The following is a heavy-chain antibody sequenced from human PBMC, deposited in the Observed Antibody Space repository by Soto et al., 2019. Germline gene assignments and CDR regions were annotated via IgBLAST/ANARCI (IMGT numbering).Heavy chain of an antibody. V-gene: IGHV1-18*01. CDR3: ARDPRYYDSSGHPPLDS. J-gene: IGHJ4*02. CDR1: GYTFTSYG. Sequence: GASVKVSCKASGYTFTSYGISWVRQAPGQGLEWMGWISAYNGNTNYAQKLQGRVTMTTDTSTSTAYMELRSLRSDDTAVYYCARDPRYYDSSGHPPLDSWGQGTLVTVSS. CDR2: ISAYNGNT. D-gene: IGHD3-22*01.